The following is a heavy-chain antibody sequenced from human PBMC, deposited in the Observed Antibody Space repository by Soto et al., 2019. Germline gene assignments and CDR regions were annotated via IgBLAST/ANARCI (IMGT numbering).Heavy chain of an antibody. V-gene: IGHV3-7*01. D-gene: IGHD2-2*01. CDR3: ARDQEGPAAMGYYYYYMDV. Sequence: TGGSLRLSCAASGFTFSSYWMSWVRQAPGKGLEWVADIKQDGSEKYYLDSVKGRFTISRDNAKNSLYLQMNSLRAEDTAVYYCARDQEGPAAMGYYYYYMDVWGKGTTVTVSS. J-gene: IGHJ6*03. CDR1: GFTFSSYW. CDR2: IKQDGSEK.